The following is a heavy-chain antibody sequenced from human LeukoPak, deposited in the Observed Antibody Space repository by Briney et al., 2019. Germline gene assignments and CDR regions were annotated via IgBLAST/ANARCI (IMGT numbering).Heavy chain of an antibody. J-gene: IGHJ5*02. CDR1: RGTFSSYA. D-gene: IGHD1-1*01. CDR3: AREARTTGWFDP. Sequence: ASVKVSCKASRGTFSSYAISWVRQAPGQGLEWMGGIIPIFGTANYAQKFQGRVTITADKSTSTAYMELSSLRSEDTAVYYCAREARTTGWFDPWGQGTLVTVSS. CDR2: IIPIFGTA. V-gene: IGHV1-69*06.